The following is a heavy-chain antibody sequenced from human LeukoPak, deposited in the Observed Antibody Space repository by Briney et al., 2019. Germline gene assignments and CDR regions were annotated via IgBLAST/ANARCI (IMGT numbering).Heavy chain of an antibody. CDR1: GFSISSGYY. D-gene: IGHD3-10*01. V-gene: IGHV4-61*01. Sequence: SETLSLTCTVSGFSISSGYYWGWFRQPPGKGLEWIGYIYYSGSTNYNPSLKSRVTISVDTSKNQFSLKLSSVTAADTAVYYCARDNDDHYGSGSAYNWFDPWGQGTLVTVSS. CDR2: IYYSGST. J-gene: IGHJ5*02. CDR3: ARDNDDHYGSGSAYNWFDP.